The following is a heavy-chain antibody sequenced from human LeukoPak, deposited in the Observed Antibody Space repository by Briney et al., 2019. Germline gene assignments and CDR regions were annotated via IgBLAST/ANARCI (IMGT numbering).Heavy chain of an antibody. J-gene: IGHJ4*02. CDR1: GGSISSYY. CDR3: ARDMYDFWSGSGGYYFDY. V-gene: IGHV4-59*01. D-gene: IGHD3-3*01. CDR2: IYYSGST. Sequence: PSETLSLTCTVSGGSISSYYWSWIRQPPGKGLEWIGYIYYSGSTNYNPSLKSRVTISVDTSKNQFSLKLSSVTAADTAVYYCARDMYDFWSGSGGYYFDYWGQGTLVTVSS.